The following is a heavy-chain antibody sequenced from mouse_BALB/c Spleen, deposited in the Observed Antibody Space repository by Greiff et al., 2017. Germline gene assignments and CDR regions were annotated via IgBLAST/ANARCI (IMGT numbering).Heavy chain of an antibody. CDR2: ISDCGSYT. CDR3: ARELGPGSLAY. CDR1: GFTFSDYY. V-gene: IGHV5-4*02. Sequence: EVMLVESGGGLVKPGGSLKLSCAASGFTFSDYYMYWVRQTPEKRLEWVATISDCGSYTYYPDSVKGRFTISRDNAKNNLYLQMSSLKSEDTAMYYCARELGPGSLAYWGQGTLVTVSA. J-gene: IGHJ3*01.